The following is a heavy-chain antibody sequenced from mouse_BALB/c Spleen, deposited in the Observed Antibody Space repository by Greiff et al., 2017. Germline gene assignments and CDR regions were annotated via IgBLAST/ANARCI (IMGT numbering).Heavy chain of an antibody. CDR2: ISYDGSN. D-gene: IGHD1-2*01. J-gene: IGHJ3*01. CDR3: ASYGYRAY. Sequence: EVKLMESGPGLVKPSQSLSLTCSVTGYSITSGYYWNWIRQFPGNKLEWMGYISYDGSNNYNPSLKNRISITRDTSKNQFFLKLNSVTTEDTATYYCASYGYRAYWGQGTLVTVSA. V-gene: IGHV3-6*02. CDR1: GYSITSGYY.